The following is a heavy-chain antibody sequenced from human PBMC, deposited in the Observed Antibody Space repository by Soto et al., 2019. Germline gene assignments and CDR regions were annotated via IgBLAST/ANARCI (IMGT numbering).Heavy chain of an antibody. J-gene: IGHJ6*02. Sequence: QLQLQEYGTGLVKPSQTLSLTCAVSGGSISSGGYSWSWIRQPPGKGLEWIGYTYQSGSSYYNPSLKSPVTISGDRSKNQFSLKVSSVTAADTAVYYCARGFGAPSHGMDVWGQGTTVTVSS. CDR2: TYQSGSS. CDR1: GGSISSGGYS. V-gene: IGHV4-30-2*01. CDR3: ARGFGAPSHGMDV. D-gene: IGHD3-16*01.